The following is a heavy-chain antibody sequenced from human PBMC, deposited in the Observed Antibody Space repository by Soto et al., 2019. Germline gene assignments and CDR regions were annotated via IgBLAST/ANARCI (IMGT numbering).Heavy chain of an antibody. CDR2: INHSGST. J-gene: IGHJ4*02. V-gene: IGHV4-34*01. CDR3: ARLGVDSSGYYYFDY. CDR1: GGSFSGYY. D-gene: IGHD3-22*01. Sequence: SETLSLTCAVYGGSFSGYYWIWIRQPPGKGLEWIGEINHSGSTNYNPSLKSRVTISVDTSKNQFSLKLSSVTAADTAVYYCARLGVDSSGYYYFDYWGQGTLVTVSS.